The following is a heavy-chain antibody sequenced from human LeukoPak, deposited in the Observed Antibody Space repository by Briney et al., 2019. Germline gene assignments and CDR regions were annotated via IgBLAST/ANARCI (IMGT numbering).Heavy chain of an antibody. CDR1: GYTFTSYY. V-gene: IGHV1-46*01. CDR2: INPSGGST. Sequence: ASVKVSCKASGYTFTSYYMHWVQQAPGQGLEWMGIINPSGGSTSYAQKFQGRVTMTRDMSTSTVYMELSSLRSEDTAVYYCARGTVVTYYFDYWGQGTLVTVSS. J-gene: IGHJ4*02. D-gene: IGHD4-23*01. CDR3: ARGTVVTYYFDY.